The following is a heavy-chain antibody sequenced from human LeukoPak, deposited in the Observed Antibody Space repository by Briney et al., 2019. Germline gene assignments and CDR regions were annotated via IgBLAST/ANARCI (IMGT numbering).Heavy chain of an antibody. CDR1: GGSISSGSYY. D-gene: IGHD3-9*01. CDR3: AASDILTGYYRDY. Sequence: TSETLSLTCTVSGGSISSGSYYWSWIRQPAGKGLEWIGRIYTSGSTNYNPSLKSRVTISVDTSKNQFSLKLSSVTAADTAVYYCAASDILTGYYRDYWGQGTLVTVSS. CDR2: IYTSGST. V-gene: IGHV4-61*02. J-gene: IGHJ4*02.